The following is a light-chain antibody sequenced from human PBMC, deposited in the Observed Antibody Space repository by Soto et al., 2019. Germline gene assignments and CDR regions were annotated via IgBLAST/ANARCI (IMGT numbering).Light chain of an antibody. CDR3: QQYGSSPPIT. J-gene: IGKJ4*01. CDR2: RAS. CDR1: QSVIDNY. V-gene: IGKV3-20*01. Sequence: EIVLTQSPGTLSLSPGERVTLSCRASQSVIDNYLAWFQQKPGQAPRLLIYRASSRATGIPDRFSGSGSGTDFALTISRLEPDDFAVYYCQQYGSSPPITFGGGTKVEIK.